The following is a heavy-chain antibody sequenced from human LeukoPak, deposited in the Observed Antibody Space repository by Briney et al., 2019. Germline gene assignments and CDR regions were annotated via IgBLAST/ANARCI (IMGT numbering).Heavy chain of an antibody. D-gene: IGHD3-3*01. Sequence: GGSLRLSCATSGFTFSRYAMHWVRQAPGKGLEWVALISYDANIGSNKYYADSVKGRFTISRDNSKNTLYLQMNSLRAEDTAVYYCARDGGYDFWSGYYQDYWGRGTLVTVSS. J-gene: IGHJ4*02. CDR2: ISYDANIGSNK. V-gene: IGHV3-30-3*01. CDR3: ARDGGYDFWSGYYQDY. CDR1: GFTFSRYA.